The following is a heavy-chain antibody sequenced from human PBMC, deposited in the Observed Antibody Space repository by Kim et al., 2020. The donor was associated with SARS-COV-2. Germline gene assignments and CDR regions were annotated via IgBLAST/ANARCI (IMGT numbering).Heavy chain of an antibody. J-gene: IGHJ4*02. CDR1: GGSISSSSYY. V-gene: IGHV4-39*07. Sequence: SETLSLTCTVSGGSISSSSYYWGWIRQPPGKGLEWIGSIYYSGSTYYNPSLKSRVTISVDTSKNQFSLKLSSVTAADTAVYYCARDGSTMVRGVITYFDYWGQGTLVTVSS. D-gene: IGHD3-10*01. CDR2: IYYSGST. CDR3: ARDGSTMVRGVITYFDY.